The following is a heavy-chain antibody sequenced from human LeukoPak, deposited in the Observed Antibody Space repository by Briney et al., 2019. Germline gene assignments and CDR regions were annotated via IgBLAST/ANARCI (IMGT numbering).Heavy chain of an antibody. Sequence: ASVKVSCKASGYTFTSYGISWVRQAPGQGLEWMGWISAYNGNTNYAQKLQGRVTMTTDTSTSTAYMELRSLRSDDTAVYYCARDRGSGWYGVPGRDAFDIWGQGTMVTVSS. CDR2: ISAYNGNT. CDR1: GYTFTSYG. V-gene: IGHV1-18*01. CDR3: ARDRGSGWYGVPGRDAFDI. D-gene: IGHD6-19*01. J-gene: IGHJ3*02.